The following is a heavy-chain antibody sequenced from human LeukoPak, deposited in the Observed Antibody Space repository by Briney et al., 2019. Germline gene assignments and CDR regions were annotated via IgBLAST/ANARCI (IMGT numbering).Heavy chain of an antibody. D-gene: IGHD5-12*01. CDR2: TYYRSKWYN. CDR3: AREGHSGYDQFQH. V-gene: IGHV6-1*01. Sequence: SQTLSLTCAISGDSVSSNSAARNWIRQSPSRGLEWLGRTYYRSKWYNDYAVSVKSLITINPDTSKNQYTLQLSSVTPEDTAVYYCAREGHSGYDQFQHWGQGTLVTVSS. J-gene: IGHJ1*01. CDR1: GDSVSSNSAA.